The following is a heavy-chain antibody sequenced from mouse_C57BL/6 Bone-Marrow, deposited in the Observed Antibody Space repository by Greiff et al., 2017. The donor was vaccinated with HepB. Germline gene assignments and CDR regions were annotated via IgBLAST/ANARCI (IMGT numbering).Heavy chain of an antibody. D-gene: IGHD1-1*02. V-gene: IGHV1-54*01. CDR2: INPGSGGT. J-gene: IGHJ2*01. CDR3: ARRDYALYYFDY. CDR1: GYAFTNYL. Sequence: QVQLQQSGAELVRPGTSVKVSCKASGYAFTNYLIEWVKQRPGQGLEWIGVINPGSGGTNYNEKFKGKATLTADKSSSTAYMHLSSLTSEDSAVYFCARRDYALYYFDYWGQGTTLTVSS.